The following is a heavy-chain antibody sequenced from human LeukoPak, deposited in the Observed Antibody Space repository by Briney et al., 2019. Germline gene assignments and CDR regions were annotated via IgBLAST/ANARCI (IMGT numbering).Heavy chain of an antibody. CDR1: GFTFSRYW. CDR2: INSEGST. V-gene: IGHV3-74*01. J-gene: IGHJ4*02. CDR3: ARDGSLPDY. Sequence: GGSLRLSCAASGFTFSRYWMRWVRQAPGKGLVWVSRINSEGSTIYAGSVKGRFTISRDNAKNTLYLQMNSLRAEDTAVYYCARDGSLPDYWGQGTLVTVSS. D-gene: IGHD2-15*01.